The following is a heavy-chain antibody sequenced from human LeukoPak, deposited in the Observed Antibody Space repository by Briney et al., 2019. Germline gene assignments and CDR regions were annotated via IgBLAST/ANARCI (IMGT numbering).Heavy chain of an antibody. CDR3: AKDFTDFLPDY. D-gene: IGHD3-3*01. V-gene: IGHV3-30*02. CDR1: GFTFSNSA. CDR2: IGHEGSNI. J-gene: IGHJ4*02. Sequence: GGSLRLSCAASGFTFSNSAMHWVRQAPGKGLAWVAFIGHEGSNIFYADSVKGRFTISRDNSKNTLYLQMNSLRAEDTAVYYCAKDFTDFLPDYWGQGTLVTVSS.